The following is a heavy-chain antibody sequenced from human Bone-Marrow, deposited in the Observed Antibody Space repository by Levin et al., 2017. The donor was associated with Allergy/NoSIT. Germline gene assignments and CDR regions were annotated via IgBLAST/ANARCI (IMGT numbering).Heavy chain of an antibody. Sequence: GESLKISCKTSGYTFNNHDINWVRQAPGEGLEWVGWISVYNGYTHYAHKFEGRVTMTTDTSTRTAYMELRNLRSDDTAVYYCARQARATMRSWFDPWGQGTLVAVSS. V-gene: IGHV1-18*01. CDR3: ARQARATMRSWFDP. D-gene: IGHD2-2*01. J-gene: IGHJ5*02. CDR2: ISVYNGYT. CDR1: GYTFNNHD.